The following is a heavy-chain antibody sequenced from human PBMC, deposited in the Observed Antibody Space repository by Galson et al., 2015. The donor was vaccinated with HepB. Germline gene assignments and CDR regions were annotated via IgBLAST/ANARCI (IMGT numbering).Heavy chain of an antibody. CDR2: FDPGDGET. D-gene: IGHD6-19*01. CDR3: ATGVDSSGWYFYY. CDR1: GYTLTELS. Sequence: SVKVSCKVSGYTLTELSIHWVRQAPGKGLEWMGGFDPGDGETIYAQKFQGRVNMTEDTSTDTAYMELSSLRSEDTAVYYCATGVDSSGWYFYYWGQGTLVTVSS. V-gene: IGHV1-24*01. J-gene: IGHJ4*02.